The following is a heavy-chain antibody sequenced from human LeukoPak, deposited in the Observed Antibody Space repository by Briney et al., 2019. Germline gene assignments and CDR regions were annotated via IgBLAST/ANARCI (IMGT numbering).Heavy chain of an antibody. CDR3: AGDSCSSTSCRKKFDN. J-gene: IGHJ4*02. Sequence: KPSETLSLTCTVSGDSISSANYYWGWVRQPPGKGLEWIGSIYFSGSTYYNPSLKSRVTISVETSKVQFSLKLSSVTAADTAVYYCAGDSCSSTSCRKKFDNWGQGTLVTVSS. D-gene: IGHD2-2*01. CDR1: GDSISSANYY. CDR2: IYFSGST. V-gene: IGHV4-39*07.